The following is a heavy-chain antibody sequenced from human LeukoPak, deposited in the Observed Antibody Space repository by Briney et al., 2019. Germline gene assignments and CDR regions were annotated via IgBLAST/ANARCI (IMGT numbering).Heavy chain of an antibody. D-gene: IGHD4-17*01. CDR1: GGSISSGGYS. CDR3: ARGDGYYYGMDV. V-gene: IGHV4-30-2*01. J-gene: IGHJ6*02. CDR2: IYHSGST. Sequence: SQTLSLTCAVSGGSISSGGYSWSWIRQPPGKGLEWIGYIYHSGSTYYNPSLKSRVTISVDRSKNQFSLKLSSVTAADTAVYYCARGDGYYYGMDVWGQGTTVTVSS.